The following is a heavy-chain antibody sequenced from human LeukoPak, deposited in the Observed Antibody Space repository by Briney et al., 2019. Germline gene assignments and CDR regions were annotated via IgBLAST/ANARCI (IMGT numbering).Heavy chain of an antibody. CDR3: AKALLRYNYGMDV. J-gene: IGHJ6*02. Sequence: GGSLRLSCAASELNFDDYGMYWVRQAPGKSLEWVSLISGDGGSTYYADSVEGRFTISRDNSKNSLYLQMNSLRTEDTALYYCAKALLRYNYGMDVCGQGSTVTVSS. V-gene: IGHV3-43*02. CDR1: ELNFDDYG. CDR2: ISGDGGST.